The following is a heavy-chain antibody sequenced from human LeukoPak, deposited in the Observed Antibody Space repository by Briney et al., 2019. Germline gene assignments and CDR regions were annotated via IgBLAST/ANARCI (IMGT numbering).Heavy chain of an antibody. J-gene: IGHJ4*02. CDR1: GFTFSSYS. CDR3: ARNLDGYNSNFAY. D-gene: IGHD5-24*01. CDR2: ISSSSRYI. V-gene: IGHV3-21*06. Sequence: GGSLRLSCAASGFTFSSYSMNWVRQAPGKGLEWVSSISSSSRYIYYADSVKGRFTISRDDAKNSLYLQMNSLRAEDTAVYYCARNLDGYNSNFAYWGQGTLVTVSS.